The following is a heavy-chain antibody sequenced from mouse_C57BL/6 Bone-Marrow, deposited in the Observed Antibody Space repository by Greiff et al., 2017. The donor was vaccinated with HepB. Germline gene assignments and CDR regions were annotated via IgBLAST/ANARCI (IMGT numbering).Heavy chain of an antibody. CDR3: ARRFYSNHYYAMDY. J-gene: IGHJ4*01. V-gene: IGHV2-2*01. CDR1: GFSLTSYG. D-gene: IGHD2-5*01. Sequence: QVQLKESGPGLVQPSQSLSITCTVSGFSLTSYGVHWVRQSPGKGLEWLGVIWSGGSTDDNAAFISRLSISKDNSKGQVFFKMNSLQAEDTAIYYYARRFYSNHYYAMDYWGQGTSVTVSS. CDR2: IWSGGST.